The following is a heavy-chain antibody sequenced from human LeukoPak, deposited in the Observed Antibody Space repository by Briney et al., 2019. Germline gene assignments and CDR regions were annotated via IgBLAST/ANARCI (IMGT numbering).Heavy chain of an antibody. CDR2: ISSSSSYI. Sequence: GGPLRLSCAASGFTFSSYGMHWVRQAPGKGLEWVSSISSSSSYIYYADSVEGRFTISRDNAKNSLYLQMNSLRAEDTAVYYCARATPYSSGWSNWFDPWGQGTLVTVSS. D-gene: IGHD6-19*01. V-gene: IGHV3-21*01. CDR1: GFTFSSYG. J-gene: IGHJ5*02. CDR3: ARATPYSSGWSNWFDP.